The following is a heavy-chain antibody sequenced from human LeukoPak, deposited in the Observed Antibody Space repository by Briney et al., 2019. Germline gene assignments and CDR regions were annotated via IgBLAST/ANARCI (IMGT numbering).Heavy chain of an antibody. D-gene: IGHD2-15*01. V-gene: IGHV4-59*08. CDR3: ARLSSRPLGYCSGGSCYGYYYGMDV. J-gene: IGHJ6*02. CDR2: IYYSGST. Sequence: SETLSLTCTVSGGSISSYYWSWIRQPPGKGLEWIGYIYYSGSTNYNPSLKSRVTISVDTSKNQFSLKLSSVTAADTAVYYCARLSSRPLGYCSGGSCYGYYYGMDVWGQGTTVTVSS. CDR1: GGSISSYY.